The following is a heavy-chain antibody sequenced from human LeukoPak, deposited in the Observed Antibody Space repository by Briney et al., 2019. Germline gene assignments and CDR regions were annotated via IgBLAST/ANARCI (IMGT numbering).Heavy chain of an antibody. V-gene: IGHV4-4*02. J-gene: IGHJ4*02. Sequence: SETLSLTCGVSGGSIDITNYWSWVRQVPDKGLEWIGEISYDGTTNYNASLRSRVAMSLDRANNQFSLSLTSVTAADTAVYYCTRENRPFCPFAYWGQGIPVTVSS. CDR2: ISYDGTT. CDR3: TRENRPFCPFAY. D-gene: IGHD2/OR15-2a*01. CDR1: GGSIDITNY.